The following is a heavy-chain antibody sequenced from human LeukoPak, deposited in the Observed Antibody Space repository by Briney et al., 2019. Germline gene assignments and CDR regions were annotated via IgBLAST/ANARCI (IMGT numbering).Heavy chain of an antibody. CDR1: GGSFSGYY. CDR2: INHSGST. Sequence: SETLSLTCAVYGGSFSGYYWSWIRQPPGKGLEWIGEINHSGSTNYNPSLKSRVTISVDTSKNQFSLKLSSVTAADTAVYYCARGKGYARYFQHWGQGTLVTVSS. CDR3: ARGKGYARYFQH. D-gene: IGHD5-18*01. J-gene: IGHJ1*01. V-gene: IGHV4-34*01.